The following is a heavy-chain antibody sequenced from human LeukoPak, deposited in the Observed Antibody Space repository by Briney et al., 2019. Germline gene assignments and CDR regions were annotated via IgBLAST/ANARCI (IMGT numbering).Heavy chain of an antibody. J-gene: IGHJ3*02. CDR2: MFYSGTN. CDR3: ARGRGEVVVAAWDVFDI. CDR1: GGAISSYY. D-gene: IGHD2-15*01. V-gene: IGHV4-59*08. Sequence: PSETLSLTCSVSGGAISSYYWSWIRQPPRQGLEWIAYMFYSGTNNYNPSLRSRVTLSVDTSKNQFSLRLSSVTAADTAMYYCARGRGEVVVAAWDVFDIWGQGTMVTVSS.